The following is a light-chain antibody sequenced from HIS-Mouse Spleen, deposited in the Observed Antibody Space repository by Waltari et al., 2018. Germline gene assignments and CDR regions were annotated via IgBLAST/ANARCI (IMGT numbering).Light chain of an antibody. CDR1: TSDVGGYNY. CDR3: CSYAGSWV. V-gene: IGLV2-11*01. Sequence: QSALTQPRSVSGSPGQSVTISCTVTTSDVGGYNYVSWYQQHPGKAPKLMLYDVSRLPSGVPARFSGSKSGNTASLTISGLQAEDEADYYFCSYAGSWVFGGGTKLTVL. CDR2: DVS. J-gene: IGLJ3*02.